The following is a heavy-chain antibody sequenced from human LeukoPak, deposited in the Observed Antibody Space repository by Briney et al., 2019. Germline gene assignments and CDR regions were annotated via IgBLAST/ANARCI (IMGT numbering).Heavy chain of an antibody. Sequence: ASVKVSCKASGYTFTSYYMHWVRQAPGQGLEWMGRIIPIFGTANYAQKFQGRVTITTDESTSTAYMELSSLRSEDTAVYYCARGMRGSGYYHDYWGQGTLVTVSS. CDR1: GYTFTSYY. J-gene: IGHJ4*02. CDR2: IIPIFGTA. V-gene: IGHV1-69*05. D-gene: IGHD3-22*01. CDR3: ARGMRGSGYYHDY.